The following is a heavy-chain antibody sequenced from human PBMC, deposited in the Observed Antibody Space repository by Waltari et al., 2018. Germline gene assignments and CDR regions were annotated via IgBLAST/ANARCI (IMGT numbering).Heavy chain of an antibody. J-gene: IGHJ6*02. CDR3: ARLRYCSSTSCWYGMDV. CDR2: IDPGDSYT. D-gene: IGHD2-2*01. CDR1: GYSFTSYW. V-gene: IGHV5-10-1*03. Sequence: EVQLVQSGAEVKKPGESLRISCKGSGYSFTSYWISWVRQMPGKGLEWMGRIDPGDSYTNYSPSFQGHVTISADKSISTAYLQWSSLKASDTAMYYCARLRYCSSTSCWYGMDVWGQGTTVTVSS.